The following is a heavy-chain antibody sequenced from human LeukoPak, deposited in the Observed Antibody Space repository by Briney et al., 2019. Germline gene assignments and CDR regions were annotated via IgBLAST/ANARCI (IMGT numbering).Heavy chain of an antibody. CDR3: ARRTTVTPNWFDP. CDR1: GGHISSYQ. CDR2: VYYTGST. J-gene: IGHJ5*02. V-gene: IGHV4-59*08. Sequence: PSETLSLTCTVSGGHISSYQWSCIRQPPGKGLEWIGYVYYTGSTNYNPSLKSRVTISLDTSKNQFSLKLSSVTAADTAVYYCARRTTVTPNWFDPWGQGTLVTVSS. D-gene: IGHD4-17*01.